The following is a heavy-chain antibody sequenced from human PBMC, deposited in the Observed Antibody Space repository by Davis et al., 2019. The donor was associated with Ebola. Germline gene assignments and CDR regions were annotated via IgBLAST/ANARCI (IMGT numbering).Heavy chain of an antibody. CDR2: IWYDGSNK. J-gene: IGHJ4*02. CDR1: GFTFSSYG. V-gene: IGHV3-33*01. D-gene: IGHD1-26*01. Sequence: GESLKISCAASGFTFSSYGMHWVRQAPGKGLEWVAVIWYDGSNKYYADSVKGRFTISRDNSKNTLYLQMNSLRAEDTAVYYCARDWVVGAHLDYWGQGTLVTVSS. CDR3: ARDWVVGAHLDY.